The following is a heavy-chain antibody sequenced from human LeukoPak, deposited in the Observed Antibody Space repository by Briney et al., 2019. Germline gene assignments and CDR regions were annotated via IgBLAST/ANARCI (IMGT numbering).Heavy chain of an antibody. Sequence: GGSLRLSCAASGFTFSSYSMSWVRQAPGKGLEWVANIKQDGSEKYYVDSVKGRFTISRDNAKNSLYLQMNSLRAEDTAVYYCARDWQLLDDRDYWGQGTLVTVSS. CDR2: IKQDGSEK. V-gene: IGHV3-7*01. D-gene: IGHD3-10*01. CDR3: ARDWQLLDDRDY. J-gene: IGHJ4*02. CDR1: GFTFSSYS.